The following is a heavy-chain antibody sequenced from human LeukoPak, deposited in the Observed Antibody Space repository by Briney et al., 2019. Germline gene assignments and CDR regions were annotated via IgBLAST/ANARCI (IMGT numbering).Heavy chain of an antibody. J-gene: IGHJ6*04. CDR1: GFIFSTYG. CDR3: AELGITMIGGV. CDR2: IPYDGSNK. D-gene: IGHD3-10*02. V-gene: IGHV3-30*02. Sequence: GGSLRLSCAASGFIFSTYGMHWVRQAPGKGLEWVAFIPYDGSNKYYADSVKGRFTISRDNAKNSLYLQMNSLRAEDTAVYYCAELGITMIGGVWGKGTTVTISS.